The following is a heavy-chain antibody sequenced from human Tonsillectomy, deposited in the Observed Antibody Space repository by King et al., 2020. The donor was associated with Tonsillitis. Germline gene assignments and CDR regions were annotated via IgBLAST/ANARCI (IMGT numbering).Heavy chain of an antibody. Sequence: VQLQQWGAGLLKPSETLSLTCAVYGESFSGYYWSWIRQPPGKGLEWIGEINHSGSTNYNPSLKSRVTISVDTSKNQFSLKLSSVTAADTAEYYCARGPGSSWYGAYYYYYYMDVWGKGTTVSVSS. D-gene: IGHD6-13*01. J-gene: IGHJ6*03. CDR3: ARGPGSSWYGAYYYYYYMDV. V-gene: IGHV4-34*01. CDR1: GESFSGYY. CDR2: INHSGST.